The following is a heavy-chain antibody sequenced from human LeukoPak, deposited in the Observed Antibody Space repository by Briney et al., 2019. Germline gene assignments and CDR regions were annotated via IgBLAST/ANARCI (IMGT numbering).Heavy chain of an antibody. CDR2: ISSSGSTI. CDR1: GFTFSDYY. D-gene: IGHD7-27*01. CDR3: ARVVWGGDYHYSMDV. V-gene: IGHV3-11*01. Sequence: PGGSLRLSCAASGFTFSDYYMSWIRQAPGKGLEWVSYISSSGSTIYYADSVKGRFTISRDNAKNSLYLQMNSLRAEDTAVYYCARVVWGGDYHYSMDVWGKGTTVIVSS. J-gene: IGHJ6*03.